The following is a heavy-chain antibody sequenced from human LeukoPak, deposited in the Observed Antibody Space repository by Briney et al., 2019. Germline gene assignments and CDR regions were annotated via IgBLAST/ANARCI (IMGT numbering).Heavy chain of an antibody. CDR1: GGSTSSSSYY. CDR2: IYYSGST. CDR3: ARHGYSSEDY. V-gene: IGHV4-39*01. J-gene: IGHJ4*02. D-gene: IGHD6-19*01. Sequence: SETLSLTCTVSGGSTSSSSYYWGWIRQPPGKGLEWIGSIYYSGSTYYNPSLKSRVTISVDTSKNQFSLKLSSVTAADTAVYYCARHGYSSEDYWGQGTLVTVSS.